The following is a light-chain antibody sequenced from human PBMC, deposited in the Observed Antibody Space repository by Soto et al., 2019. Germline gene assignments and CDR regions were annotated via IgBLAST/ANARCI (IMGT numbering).Light chain of an antibody. V-gene: IGKV3-20*01. CDR3: QQYGSSPPLT. CDR2: GAS. CDR1: QSVSSSY. Sequence: EIVLTQSPGTLSLSPGERATLSCRASQSVSSSYLAWYQQRPGQAPRLLIYGASSRATGIPDRFSGSGSGTDFNLIISRLEPEDFAVYYCQQYGSSPPLTFGGGTKAEIK. J-gene: IGKJ4*01.